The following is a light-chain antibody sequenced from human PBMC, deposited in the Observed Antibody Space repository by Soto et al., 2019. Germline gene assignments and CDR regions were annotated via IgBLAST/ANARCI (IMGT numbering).Light chain of an antibody. V-gene: IGLV1-44*01. Sequence: QSVLTQPPSASGTPGQRVTISCSGSSSNIGSKTVNWYQQLPGTAPKLLIYSNNQRPSGVPDRFSGSKSGTSASLAISGLQSEDKADYYCAAWDDSLNGVVFGGGTKLTVL. CDR1: SSNIGSKT. J-gene: IGLJ2*01. CDR3: AAWDDSLNGVV. CDR2: SNN.